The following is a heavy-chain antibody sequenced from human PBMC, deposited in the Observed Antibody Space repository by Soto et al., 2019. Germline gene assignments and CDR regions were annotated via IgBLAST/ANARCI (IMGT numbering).Heavy chain of an antibody. D-gene: IGHD6-19*01. Sequence: ASVKVSCKASGYTLPTYIMPWVRHAPGQRLEWMGWINAGNGNTKYSQKFQGRLTITRDTSASTAYRDVSSLRSEDTAVYYCAVSSVFVSWFYPWGQGTLVTVS. CDR2: INAGNGNT. CDR3: AVSSVFVSWFYP. V-gene: IGHV1-3*01. J-gene: IGHJ5*02. CDR1: GYTLPTYI.